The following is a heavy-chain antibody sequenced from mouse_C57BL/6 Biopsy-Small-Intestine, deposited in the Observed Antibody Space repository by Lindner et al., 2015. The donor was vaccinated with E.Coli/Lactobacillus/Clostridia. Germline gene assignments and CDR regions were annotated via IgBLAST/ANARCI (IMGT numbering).Heavy chain of an antibody. D-gene: IGHD2-12*01. CDR1: GYTFTNYG. V-gene: IGHV1S55*01. CDR2: ISGYNGNT. Sequence: SVKVSCKASGYTFTNYGLSWVRQAPGQGLEWMGWISGYNGNTHSAQKFEDRVTLATDTSTRTAYMELRSLRSDDTAVYYCVRMLGTGSYYRGPFDSWGQGTLVTVSS. J-gene: IGHJ4*01. CDR3: VRMLGTGSYYRGPFDS.